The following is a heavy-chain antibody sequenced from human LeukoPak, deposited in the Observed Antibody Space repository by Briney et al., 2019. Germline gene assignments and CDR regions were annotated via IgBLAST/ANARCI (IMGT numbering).Heavy chain of an antibody. J-gene: IGHJ4*02. Sequence: GGSLRLSCAASGFTFSSYAMSWVRQAPGKGLEWVSAISGSGGSTYHADSVKGRFTISRDNSKNTLYLQMNSPRAEDTAVYYCATRGYSSSWYNFDYWGQGTLVTVSS. V-gene: IGHV3-23*01. D-gene: IGHD6-13*01. CDR2: ISGSGGST. CDR3: ATRGYSSSWYNFDY. CDR1: GFTFSSYA.